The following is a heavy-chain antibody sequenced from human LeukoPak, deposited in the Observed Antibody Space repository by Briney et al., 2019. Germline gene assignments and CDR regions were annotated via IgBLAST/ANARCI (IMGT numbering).Heavy chain of an antibody. CDR3: ATDRRSNFDY. J-gene: IGHJ4*02. CDR1: GYTFTSYG. V-gene: IGHV1-24*01. CDR2: FDPEDGET. Sequence: GASVKVSCKASGYTFTSYGISWVRQAPGKGLEWMGGFDPEDGETIYAQKFQGRVTMTEDTSTDTAYMELSSLRSEDTAVYYCATDRRSNFDYWGQGTLVTVSS.